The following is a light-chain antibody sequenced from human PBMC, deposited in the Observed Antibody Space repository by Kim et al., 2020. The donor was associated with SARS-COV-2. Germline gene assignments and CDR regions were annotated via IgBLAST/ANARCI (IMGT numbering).Light chain of an antibody. CDR1: QSVSSS. CDR3: QQRSNWPPA. CDR2: DAS. J-gene: IGKJ4*01. V-gene: IGKV3-11*01. Sequence: LSPGERATLSGRASQSVSSSLAWYQQKPGQAPRLLIYDASNRATGIPPRFSCSGSGTDFTLTISSLEPEDFAVYYCQQRSNWPPAFGGGTKVDIK.